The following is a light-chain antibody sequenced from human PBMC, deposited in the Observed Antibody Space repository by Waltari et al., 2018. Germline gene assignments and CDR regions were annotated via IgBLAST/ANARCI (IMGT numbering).Light chain of an antibody. CDR1: ALPRLY. CDR3: QSADTDFANHVL. J-gene: IGLJ2*01. Sequence: SYDLTQPPSVSVSPGRTARITCSGNALPRLYSYWYQQKPGQAPLLLIYKDTQRASGIPERFSGSSSGTTVTLTISGVQAEDEADYYCQSADTDFANHVLFGGGTQLTVL. CDR2: KDT. V-gene: IGLV3-25*03.